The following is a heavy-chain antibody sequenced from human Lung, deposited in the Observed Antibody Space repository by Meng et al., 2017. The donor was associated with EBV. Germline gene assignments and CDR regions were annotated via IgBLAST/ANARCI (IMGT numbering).Heavy chain of an antibody. V-gene: IGHV4-31*03. D-gene: IGHD3-10*01. Sequence: PHPHWRPGGRSPPATLPPPGTVSGGHMRSGGYSWSWSRQHPGKGLEWIGYIHSSGSTYYNPSLRSRLTISVDTSKNQFSLKLSSVTAADTAVYYCARASYGSGSPLGESWFDPWGQGTLVTVSS. CDR1: GGHMRSGGYS. CDR3: ARASYGSGSPLGESWFDP. CDR2: IHSSGST. J-gene: IGHJ5*02.